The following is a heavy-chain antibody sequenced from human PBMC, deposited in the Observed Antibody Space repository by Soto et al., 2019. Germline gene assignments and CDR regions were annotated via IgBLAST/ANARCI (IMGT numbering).Heavy chain of an antibody. CDR1: GGTFSSYT. D-gene: IGHD3-10*01. V-gene: IGHV1-69*08. CDR3: AREVTMVRGVYYYYYYMDV. J-gene: IGHJ6*03. CDR2: IIPILGIA. Sequence: QVQLVQSGAEVKKPGSSVKVSCKASGGTFSSYTISWVRQAPGQGLEWMGRIIPILGIANYAQKFQGRVRITADKSTSPAYMELSSLRSEDTAVYYCAREVTMVRGVYYYYYYMDVWGKGTTVTVSS.